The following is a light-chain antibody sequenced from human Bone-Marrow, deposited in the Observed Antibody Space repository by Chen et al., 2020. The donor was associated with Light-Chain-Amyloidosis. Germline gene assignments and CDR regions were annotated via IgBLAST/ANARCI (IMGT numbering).Light chain of an antibody. V-gene: IGLV3-21*02. Sequence: SSVLTQPSSVSGAPGQTATSACGGNNIGATSVHWYQQTPGQAPLLVVFYDSDRPSGIPERLSGANSGNTATLTISRVEAGDEADYYCQVWDRSSDRPVFGGGTKLTVL. CDR2: YDS. J-gene: IGLJ3*02. CDR3: QVWDRSSDRPV. CDR1: NIGATS.